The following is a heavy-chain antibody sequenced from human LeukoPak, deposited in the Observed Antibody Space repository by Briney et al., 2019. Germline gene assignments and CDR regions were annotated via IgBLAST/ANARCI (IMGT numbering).Heavy chain of an antibody. CDR1: GFTFSNYE. Sequence: GGSLRLSCAASGFTFSNYEMSWIRQAPGKGLEWISYIDRSGTTEKYADSVKGRFTISRDNAKNSLWLQMSGLRAEDTAVYCCARGQIINYFDFWGQGSLVTVSS. J-gene: IGHJ4*02. CDR2: IDRSGTTE. CDR3: ARGQIINYFDF. V-gene: IGHV3-48*03. D-gene: IGHD3-10*01.